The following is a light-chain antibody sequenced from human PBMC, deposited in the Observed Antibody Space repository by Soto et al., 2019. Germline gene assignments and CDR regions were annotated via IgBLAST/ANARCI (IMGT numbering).Light chain of an antibody. CDR2: DVS. Sequence: QSALTQPASVSGSPGQSITISCTGTSSDVGRYNYVSWYQQHPGKAPKLMIYDVSNLPSGVSHRFSGSKSGNTASLTISGHQAEDEADYYCSSLTTSSTWVFGGGTKLTVL. J-gene: IGLJ3*02. CDR3: SSLTTSSTWV. V-gene: IGLV2-14*01. CDR1: SSDVGRYNY.